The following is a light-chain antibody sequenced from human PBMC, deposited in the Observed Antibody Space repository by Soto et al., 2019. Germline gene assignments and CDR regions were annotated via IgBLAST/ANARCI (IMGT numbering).Light chain of an antibody. J-gene: IGKJ4*01. CDR1: QSVSSN. CDR2: GAS. Sequence: EIVMTQSPGTLSVSPGEKATLFCRASQSVSSNLAWYQQKPGQAPRLLIYGASTRATGIPARFSGSGSGTEFTLTISSLQSKDFAFYYCQQYNNWPQLTFVGGNKVEIK. V-gene: IGKV3-15*01. CDR3: QQYNNWPQLT.